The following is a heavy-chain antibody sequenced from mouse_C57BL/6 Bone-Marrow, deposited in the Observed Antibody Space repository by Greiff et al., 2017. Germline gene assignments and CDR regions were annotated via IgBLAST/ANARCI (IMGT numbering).Heavy chain of an antibody. CDR1: GYTFTDYN. Sequence: EVQLQQSGPELVKPGASVKMSCKASGYTFTDYNMHWVKQSHGKSLEWIGYINPNNGDTSYNQKFKGKATLTVNQSSSTAYMQLRSLTSEDSAVYYCARSDYGYYLYYGAMDYWGQGTSVTVSS. CDR2: INPNNGDT. D-gene: IGHD2-3*01. V-gene: IGHV1-22*01. CDR3: ARSDYGYYLYYGAMDY. J-gene: IGHJ4*01.